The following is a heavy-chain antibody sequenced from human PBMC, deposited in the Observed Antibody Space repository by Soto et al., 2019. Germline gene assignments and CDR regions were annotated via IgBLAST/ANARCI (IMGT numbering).Heavy chain of an antibody. D-gene: IGHD2-2*01. J-gene: IGHJ6*02. CDR3: ARHTSNLRYYYYAMDV. V-gene: IGHV5-51*01. CDR1: GYTFTDYW. CDR2: IYPGDSDT. Sequence: GESLKISCKGSGYTFTDYWIGWVRQLPGKGLEWMGIIYPGDSDTRYSPSFQGHVTITVDESTSTAYLQWNTLKASDAAMYYCARHTSNLRYYYYAMDVWGQGTTVTVSS.